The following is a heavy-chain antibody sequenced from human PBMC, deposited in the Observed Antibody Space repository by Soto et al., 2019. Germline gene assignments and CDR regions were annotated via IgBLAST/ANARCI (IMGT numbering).Heavy chain of an antibody. Sequence: QVHLVQSGAEVKKPGASVKVSCQGSGYAFTTYGITWVRQAPGQGLEWMGWISAHNGNTNYAQMLQGRVTVTRDTSTSTAYMELRSLRYDDTAVYYCARGRYGDYWGKGALVTVSS. CDR1: GYAFTTYG. V-gene: IGHV1-18*01. J-gene: IGHJ4*02. CDR2: ISAHNGNT. D-gene: IGHD1-1*01. CDR3: ARGRYGDY.